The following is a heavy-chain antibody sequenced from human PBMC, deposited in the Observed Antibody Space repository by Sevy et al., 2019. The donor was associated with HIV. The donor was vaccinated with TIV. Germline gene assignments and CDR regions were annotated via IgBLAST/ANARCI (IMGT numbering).Heavy chain of an antibody. V-gene: IGHV3-49*03. CDR3: TRLYWSGYYPYFDY. CDR1: GFTFGDYA. Sequence: FLRLSCTASGFTFGDYAMSWFRQAPGKGLEWVGFIRSKAYGGTTEYAASVKGRFTISRDDSKSIAYLQMNSLKTEYTAVYYCTRLYWSGYYPYFDYWGQGTLVTVSS. J-gene: IGHJ4*02. CDR2: IRSKAYGGTT. D-gene: IGHD3-3*01.